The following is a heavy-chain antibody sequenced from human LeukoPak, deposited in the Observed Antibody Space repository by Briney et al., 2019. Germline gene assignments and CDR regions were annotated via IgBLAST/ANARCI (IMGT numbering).Heavy chain of an antibody. CDR1: GFTFDDYG. D-gene: IGHD1-26*01. J-gene: IGHJ4*02. CDR3: ARNTPSGTYFFDY. V-gene: IGHV3-20*01. Sequence: GGSLRLSCAASGFTFDDYGMSWVRQAPGKGLEWVSGINWNGGSTGYADSVKGRFTISRDNAKNSLYLQMNSLSAEDTALYHCARNTPSGTYFFDYWGQGTLVTVSS. CDR2: INWNGGST.